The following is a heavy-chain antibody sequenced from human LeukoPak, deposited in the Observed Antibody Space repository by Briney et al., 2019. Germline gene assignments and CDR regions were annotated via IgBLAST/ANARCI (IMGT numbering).Heavy chain of an antibody. CDR3: ARRILGEWLRLGYNMDV. D-gene: IGHD6-19*01. V-gene: IGHV4-34*01. CDR2: INHSGST. J-gene: IGHJ6*03. CDR1: GGSFRGYY. Sequence: PSETLSLTCAVYGGSFRGYYWSWIRQPPGKGLEWIGEINHSGSTNYNPSLKSRVTISVDTSKNQFSLKLSSVTAAATAVYYCARRILGEWLRLGYNMDVWGKGTTVTVSS.